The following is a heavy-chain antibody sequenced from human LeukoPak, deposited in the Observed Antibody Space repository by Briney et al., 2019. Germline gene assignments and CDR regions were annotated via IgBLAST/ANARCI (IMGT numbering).Heavy chain of an antibody. D-gene: IGHD2-21*01. CDR1: GLTFSNYA. V-gene: IGHV3-23*01. J-gene: IGHJ5*01. CDR3: AKDPETYSSRWFDS. Sequence: GGSLRLSGAASGLTFSNYAMSWVRQAPGKGLEWVSSLSDNGGSPYYADSVKGRFTISRDNSKNTLYLHMNSLRVEDTAVYYCAKDPETYSSRWFDSWGQGTLVTVSS. CDR2: LSDNGGSP.